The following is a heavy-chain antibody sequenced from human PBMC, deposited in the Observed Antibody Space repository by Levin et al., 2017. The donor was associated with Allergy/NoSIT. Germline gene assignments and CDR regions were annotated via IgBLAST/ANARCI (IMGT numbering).Heavy chain of an antibody. J-gene: IGHJ4*02. CDR1: GFSFSSYE. CDR3: ARDTAVAGVTFDY. CDR2: ISSGATNM. D-gene: IGHD6-19*01. Sequence: GESLKISCAASGFSFSSYEMNWVRQAPGKGLEWVSYISSGATNMYYADSVKGRFTISRDNAKNSLYLQMNSLRDEDTAVYYCARDTAVAGVTFDYWGQGTLVTVSS. V-gene: IGHV3-48*03.